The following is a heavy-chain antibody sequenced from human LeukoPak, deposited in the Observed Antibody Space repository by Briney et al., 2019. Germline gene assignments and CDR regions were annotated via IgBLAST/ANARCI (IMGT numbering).Heavy chain of an antibody. D-gene: IGHD6-19*01. CDR2: ISISGGST. Sequence: GGSLRLSCAASGVTFTNYAMTWVRQAPGKGLEWVSGISISGGSTDYADSLKGRFTISRDNSKNTLYLQMNSLRAEDTAVYYCAKVPAGNKVEYWGQGTLVTVSS. CDR3: AKVPAGNKVEY. V-gene: IGHV3-23*01. CDR1: GVTFTNYA. J-gene: IGHJ4*02.